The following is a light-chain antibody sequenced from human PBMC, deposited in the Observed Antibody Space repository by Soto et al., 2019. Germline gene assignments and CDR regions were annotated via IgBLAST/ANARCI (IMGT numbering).Light chain of an antibody. CDR3: QSYDSSLSGSDV. CDR1: SSNIGAGYD. CDR2: GNS. J-gene: IGLJ1*01. V-gene: IGLV1-40*01. Sequence: QSVLTQPPSVSGAPGQRVTISCTGSSSNIGAGYDVHWYQQLPGTAPKLLIYGNSNRPSGVPDRFSGSKSGTSASLAITGLKAEDEADYYCQSYDSSLSGSDVFGNGTKVTVL.